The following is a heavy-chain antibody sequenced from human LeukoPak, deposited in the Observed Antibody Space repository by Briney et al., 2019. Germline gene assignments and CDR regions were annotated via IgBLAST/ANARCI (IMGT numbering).Heavy chain of an antibody. D-gene: IGHD1-26*01. CDR3: ATSGSSGWYFDD. Sequence: GGSLRLSCAASGFTFSGYGMHWVRQAPGKGLEWVAVISYDGSNKYYGDSVKGRFSISRDNAKNTVYLQMNSLRAEDTAVYYCATSGSSGWYFDDWGQGTLVTVSS. V-gene: IGHV3-30*03. CDR2: ISYDGSNK. J-gene: IGHJ4*02. CDR1: GFTFSGYG.